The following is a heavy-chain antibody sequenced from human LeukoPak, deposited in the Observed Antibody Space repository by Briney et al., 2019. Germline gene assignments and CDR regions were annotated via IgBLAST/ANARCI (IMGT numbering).Heavy chain of an antibody. CDR3: ARGIYDLGGRVYYYGMDV. CDR1: GFTFSSYW. D-gene: IGHD3-3*01. J-gene: IGHJ6*02. Sequence: PGGSLRLSCAASGFTFSSYWMYWVRQAPGKGLVWVSRISSDGSSTNYADSVKGRVTISRDNAKNTLYLQVNSLRAEDTAVYYCARGIYDLGGRVYYYGMDVWGQGTTVTVSS. CDR2: ISSDGSST. V-gene: IGHV3-74*01.